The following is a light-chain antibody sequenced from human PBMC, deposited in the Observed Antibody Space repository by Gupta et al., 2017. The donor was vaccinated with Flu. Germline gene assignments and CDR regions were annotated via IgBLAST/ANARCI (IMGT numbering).Light chain of an antibody. Sequence: VGDRTNITCQTSDDINNYLWWQQNPAEPAPRLINFVASTFDGVLPTFIGSGSGTEFSLKISSVQPDDVRAYYCFQQYNCLPSFGEGTKVEIK. CDR2: VAS. CDR1: DDINNY. V-gene: IGKV1-33*01. CDR3: QQYNCLPS. J-gene: IGKJ1*01.